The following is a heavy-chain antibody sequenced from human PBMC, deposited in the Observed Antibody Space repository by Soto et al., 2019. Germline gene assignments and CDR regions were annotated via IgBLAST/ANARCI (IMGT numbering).Heavy chain of an antibody. D-gene: IGHD5-18*01. Sequence: GASVKVSCKASGYTFTSYYMHWVRQAPGQGLEWMGIINPSNGSTSYAQKLQGRVTMTRDTSTSTAYMELRSLRSDDTAVYYCARDSPFAYVEMATAPYDYWGQGTLVTVSS. V-gene: IGHV1-46*01. CDR2: INPSNGST. J-gene: IGHJ4*02. CDR1: GYTFTSYY. CDR3: ARDSPFAYVEMATAPYDY.